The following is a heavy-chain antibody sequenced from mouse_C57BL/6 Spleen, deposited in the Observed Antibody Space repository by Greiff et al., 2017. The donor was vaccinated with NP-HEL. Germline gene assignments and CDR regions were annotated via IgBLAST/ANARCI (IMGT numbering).Heavy chain of an antibody. CDR1: GYTFTSYW. CDR3: ARSRFLITTVVAFDY. Sequence: QVQLQQPGAELVMPGASVKLSCKASGYTFTSYWMHWVKRRPGQGLVWIGEIDPSDSYTNYNPKFKGQSTLTVDKSSSPSYMQLSSLTSEDSAVYYCARSRFLITTVVAFDYWGQGTTLTVSS. CDR2: IDPSDSYT. V-gene: IGHV1-69*01. J-gene: IGHJ2*01. D-gene: IGHD1-1*01.